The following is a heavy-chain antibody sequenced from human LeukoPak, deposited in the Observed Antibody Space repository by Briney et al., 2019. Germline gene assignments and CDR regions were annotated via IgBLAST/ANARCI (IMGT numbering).Heavy chain of an antibody. Sequence: ASVKVSCKASGYTFTSYGISWVRQAPGQGLEWMGWISAYNGNTNYAQKLQGRVTMTTDTSTSTAYMELRSLRSDDTAVYYCASTLEGSSARVGGELDYWGQGTLVTVSS. V-gene: IGHV1-18*01. J-gene: IGHJ4*02. CDR2: ISAYNGNT. CDR1: GYTFTSYG. D-gene: IGHD6-6*01. CDR3: ASTLEGSSARVGGELDY.